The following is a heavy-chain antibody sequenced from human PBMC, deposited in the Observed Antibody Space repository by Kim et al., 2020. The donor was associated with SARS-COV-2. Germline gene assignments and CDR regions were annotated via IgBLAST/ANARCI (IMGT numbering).Heavy chain of an antibody. CDR3: ARDGEFRYPGAWYGMDV. CDR2: IYYSGST. Sequence: SETLSLTCTVSGGSISSYYWSWIRQPPGKGLEWIGYIYYSGSTNSNPSLKSRVTISVDTSKNQFSLKLSSVTAGDTAVYFCARDGEFRYPGAWYGMDVWGQGTTVTVSS. CDR1: GGSISSYY. D-gene: IGHD3-10*01. V-gene: IGHV4-59*01. J-gene: IGHJ6*02.